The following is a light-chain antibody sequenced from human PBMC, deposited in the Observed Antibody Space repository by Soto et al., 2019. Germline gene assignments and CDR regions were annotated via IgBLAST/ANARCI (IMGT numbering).Light chain of an antibody. CDR2: EAI. V-gene: IGLV2-23*01. Sequence: QSALTQPASVSGSPGQSITLSCTGSSSDVGRYNRVSWYQHHPGKAPKLIIYEAIKRPSGISDRFSGYKSGNTASLTISGRQAEDEADYYCCSYGGYSTCVVFGGGTKLPVL. CDR1: SSDVGRYNR. CDR3: CSYGGYSTCVV. J-gene: IGLJ2*01.